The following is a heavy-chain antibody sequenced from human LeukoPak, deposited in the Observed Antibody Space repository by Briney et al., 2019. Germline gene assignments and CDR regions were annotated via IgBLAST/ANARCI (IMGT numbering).Heavy chain of an antibody. CDR3: ARDMTTVTTSSVSGYYFYGMDV. CDR2: ISSGGSSM. J-gene: IGHJ6*02. D-gene: IGHD4-17*01. V-gene: IGHV3-48*03. CDR1: GFTFSSYE. Sequence: PGGSLRLSCAVSGFTFSSYEMIWVRQAPGKGLEWVSYISSGGSSMFYADSVKGRFTISRDNAKNSLYLQMNSLRAEDTAVYYCARDMTTVTTSSVSGYYFYGMDVWGQGTTVTVAS.